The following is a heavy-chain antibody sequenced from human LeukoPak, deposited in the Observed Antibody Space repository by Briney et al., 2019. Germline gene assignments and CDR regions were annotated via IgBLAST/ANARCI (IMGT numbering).Heavy chain of an antibody. D-gene: IGHD6-19*01. CDR2: INAGNGNT. Sequence: ASVKVSCKASGYTFTSYAMHWVRQAPGQRLEWMGWINAGNGNTKYSQKFQGRVTITRDTSASTAYMELSSLRSEDTAVYYCARDRWYNSGWPRFDYWGQGTLVTVSS. CDR3: ARDRWYNSGWPRFDY. CDR1: GYTFTSYA. V-gene: IGHV1-3*01. J-gene: IGHJ4*02.